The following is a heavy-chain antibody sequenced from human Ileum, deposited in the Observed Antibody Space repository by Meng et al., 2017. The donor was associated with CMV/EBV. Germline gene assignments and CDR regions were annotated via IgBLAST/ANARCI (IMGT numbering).Heavy chain of an antibody. J-gene: IGHJ5*02. D-gene: IGHD3-22*01. CDR1: GGSFSGYY. CDR2: INHRGDP. Sequence: QVQLHQWGAGLLKPSETLSLTCEIHGGSFSGYYGSWIRQTPGKQLEWIGEINHRGDPTYDPSLYGRVTISVDTSKKQVSLKLRSVTAADTAVYYCARGLDNYYDLTWGQGILVTVSS. V-gene: IGHV4-34*01. CDR3: ARGLDNYYDLT.